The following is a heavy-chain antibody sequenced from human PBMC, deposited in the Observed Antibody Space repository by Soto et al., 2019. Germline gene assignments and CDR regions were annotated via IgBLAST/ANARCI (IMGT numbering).Heavy chain of an antibody. CDR3: ARDSNSPARFGY. J-gene: IGHJ4*02. CDR1: GFSVSSSY. CDR2: IHSGGTT. V-gene: IGHV3-66*01. Sequence: EVQLVESGGGLVQPGGSLRLSCAGSGFSVSSSYMGWVRQAPGKGLEWISAIHSGGTTYDADSVKGRFTSSRETSKNTVYLQMNSLRVVDTAVYYCARDSNSPARFGYWGQGSLVIVSS.